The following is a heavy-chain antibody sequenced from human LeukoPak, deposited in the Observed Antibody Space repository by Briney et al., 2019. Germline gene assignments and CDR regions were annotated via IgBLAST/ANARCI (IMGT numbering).Heavy chain of an antibody. D-gene: IGHD6-13*01. J-gene: IGHJ1*01. Sequence: SETLSLTCAVSGFSINTAPYWGWVRQPPGGGLEWIGSISHSGSAYYNPSLKSRVTISLDASKNQFFLKVTTVTAADTAVYYCARGMSSVAAVGLWGRGTLVTVSS. V-gene: IGHV4-38-2*01. CDR1: GFSINTAPY. CDR2: ISHSGSA. CDR3: ARGMSSVAAVGL.